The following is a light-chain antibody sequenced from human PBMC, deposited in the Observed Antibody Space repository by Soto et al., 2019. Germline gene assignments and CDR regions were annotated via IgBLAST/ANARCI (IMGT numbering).Light chain of an antibody. CDR3: QQRSGRTWT. V-gene: IGKV3-11*01. J-gene: IGKJ1*01. Sequence: EIVLTQSPATLSLSPGERGTLSCRASQSVSSNLAWYQQKPGQAPRLLIYDASNRATGIPARFSGSGSGTDCTLTISSLEPEDFAVYYCQQRSGRTWTFGQGTKVEIK. CDR2: DAS. CDR1: QSVSSN.